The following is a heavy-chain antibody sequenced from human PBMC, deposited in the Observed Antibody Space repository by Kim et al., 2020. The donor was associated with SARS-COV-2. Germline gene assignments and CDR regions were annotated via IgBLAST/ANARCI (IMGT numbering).Heavy chain of an antibody. D-gene: IGHD2-2*01. Sequence: SETLSLTCTVSGCSISSGGYYWSWIRQHPGKGLEWIGYIYYSGSTYYNPSLKSRVTISVDTSMNQFSLKLSSVTAAATAVYYCARGPLEGPLGYCSSTSCLKWFDPWGQGTLVTVSS. CDR1: GCSISSGGYY. CDR3: ARGPLEGPLGYCSSTSCLKWFDP. J-gene: IGHJ5*02. CDR2: IYYSGST. V-gene: IGHV4-31*03.